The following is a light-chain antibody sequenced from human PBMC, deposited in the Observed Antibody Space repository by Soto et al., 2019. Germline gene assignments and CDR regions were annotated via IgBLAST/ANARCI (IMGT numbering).Light chain of an antibody. Sequence: EIVLTQSPATLSLSPGERATLSCRASQSVSSYLAWYQQKPGQAPRLLIYDASNRATGIPARFSGSGSGTDFTPTISSLEPDDFAVYYCQQRSNWPPLTFGGGTKVEIK. CDR3: QQRSNWPPLT. J-gene: IGKJ4*01. CDR2: DAS. CDR1: QSVSSY. V-gene: IGKV3-11*01.